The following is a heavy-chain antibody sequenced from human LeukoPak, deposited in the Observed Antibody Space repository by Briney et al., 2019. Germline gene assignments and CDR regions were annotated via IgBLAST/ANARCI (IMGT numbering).Heavy chain of an antibody. CDR1: GGSFSGQY. V-gene: IGHV4-34*01. Sequence: SETLSLTCAVFGGSFSGQYWSWIRQPPGKGLEWIGYIYHSGSTYYNPSLKSRVTISVDRSKNQFSLKLSSVTAADTAVYYCAAIVVVVAATPTRHFDYWGQGTLVTVSS. CDR2: IYHSGST. J-gene: IGHJ4*02. D-gene: IGHD2-15*01. CDR3: AAIVVVVAATPTRHFDY.